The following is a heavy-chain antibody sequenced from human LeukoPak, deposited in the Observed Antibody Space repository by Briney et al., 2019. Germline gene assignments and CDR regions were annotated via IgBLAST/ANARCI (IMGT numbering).Heavy chain of an antibody. CDR2: IFWDDNE. CDR3: SHRHNLGVTGPVVTFDS. D-gene: IGHD2-21*02. J-gene: IGHJ5*01. V-gene: IGHV2-5*02. Sequence: SGPTLVNPTQTLTLTCTFSGFSLSTGGMGVGWIRQPPGKALEWLAFIFWDDNERYSPSLKNRLTITKDTSKNQVILTMTNMDPVDTATYYCSHRHNLGVTGPVVTFDSWGQGTLVTVPS. CDR1: GFSLSTGGMG.